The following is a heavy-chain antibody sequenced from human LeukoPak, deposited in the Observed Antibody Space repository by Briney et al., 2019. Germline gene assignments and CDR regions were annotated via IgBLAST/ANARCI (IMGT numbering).Heavy chain of an antibody. J-gene: IGHJ4*02. Sequence: ASVKVSCKASGYTFTSYYMHRVRQAPGQGLEWMGIINPSGGSTSYAQKFQGRVTMTRDTSTSTVYMELSSLRSEDTAVYYCARGAPDLYYGSGSQPVYFDYWGQGTLVTVSS. V-gene: IGHV1-46*01. CDR3: ARGAPDLYYGSGSQPVYFDY. CDR2: INPSGGST. CDR1: GYTFTSYY. D-gene: IGHD3-10*01.